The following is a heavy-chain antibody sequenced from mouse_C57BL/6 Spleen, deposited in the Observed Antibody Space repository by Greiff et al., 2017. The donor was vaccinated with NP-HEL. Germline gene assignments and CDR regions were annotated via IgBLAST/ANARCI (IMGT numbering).Heavy chain of an antibody. D-gene: IGHD2-2*01. Sequence: VQLQQSGPELVKPGASVKISCKASGYTFTDYYMNWVKQSHGKSLEWIGDINPNNGGTSYNQKFKGKATLTVDKSSSTAYMELRSLTSEDSAVYYCARGVTTWGFDYWGQGTTLTVSS. CDR2: INPNNGGT. CDR3: ARGVTTWGFDY. J-gene: IGHJ2*01. CDR1: GYTFTDYY. V-gene: IGHV1-26*01.